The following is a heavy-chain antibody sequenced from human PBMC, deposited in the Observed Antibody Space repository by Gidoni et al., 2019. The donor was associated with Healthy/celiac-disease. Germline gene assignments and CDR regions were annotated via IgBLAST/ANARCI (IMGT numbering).Heavy chain of an antibody. CDR3: ARETYGDYEYYFDY. Sequence: EVQLVESGGGLVKPGGSLRLSCAASGFPFSSYSMNWVRQAPGKGLEWVSSISSSSSYIYYADSVKGRFTISRDNAKNSLYLQMNSLRAEDTAVYYCARETYGDYEYYFDYWGQGTLVTVSS. V-gene: IGHV3-21*01. CDR2: ISSSSSYI. CDR1: GFPFSSYS. D-gene: IGHD4-17*01. J-gene: IGHJ4*02.